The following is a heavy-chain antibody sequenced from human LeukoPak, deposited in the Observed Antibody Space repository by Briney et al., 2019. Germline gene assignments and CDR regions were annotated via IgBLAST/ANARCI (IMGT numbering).Heavy chain of an antibody. CDR2: IYYSGST. D-gene: IGHD1-26*01. CDR3: ARQEGATTVDY. Sequence: SETLSLTCTVSGGSISSYYWSWIRQPPGKGLEWIGYIYYSGSTNYNPSLKSRVTISVDTSKNQFSLKLSSVTAADTAMYYCARQEGATTVDYWGQGTLVTVSS. V-gene: IGHV4-59*08. CDR1: GGSISSYY. J-gene: IGHJ4*02.